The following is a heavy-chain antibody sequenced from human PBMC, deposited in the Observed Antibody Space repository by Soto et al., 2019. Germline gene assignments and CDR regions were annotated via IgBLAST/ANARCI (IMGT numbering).Heavy chain of an antibody. D-gene: IGHD3-10*01. Sequence: ASVKVSCKASGGTFSSYAISWVRQAPGQGLEWMGGIIPIFGTANYAQKFQGRVTITADESTSTAYMELSSLRSEDTAVYYCARAASWFGVFDYWGQGTLVTVSS. V-gene: IGHV1-69*13. J-gene: IGHJ4*02. CDR2: IIPIFGTA. CDR3: ARAASWFGVFDY. CDR1: GGTFSSYA.